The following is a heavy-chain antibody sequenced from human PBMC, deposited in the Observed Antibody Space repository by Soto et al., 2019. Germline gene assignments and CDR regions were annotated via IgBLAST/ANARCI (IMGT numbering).Heavy chain of an antibody. J-gene: IGHJ5*02. Sequence: SETLSLTCTVSGGSISSGDYYWSWIRQPPGKGLEWIGYIYYSGSTYYNPSLKSRVTISVDTSKNQFSLKLSSVAAADTAVYYCARDRVTGWFDPWGQGTLVTVS. CDR2: IYYSGST. V-gene: IGHV4-30-4*01. CDR1: GGSISSGDYY. D-gene: IGHD4-4*01. CDR3: ARDRVTGWFDP.